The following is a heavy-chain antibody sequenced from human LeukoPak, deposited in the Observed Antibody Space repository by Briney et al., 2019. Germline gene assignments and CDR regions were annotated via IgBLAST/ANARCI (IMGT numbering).Heavy chain of an antibody. CDR1: GGSISSYY. CDR3: ARAHWPYYYDSSDAFGI. J-gene: IGHJ3*02. D-gene: IGHD3-22*01. V-gene: IGHV4-4*07. Sequence: PSETLSLTCTVSGGSISSYYWSWIRQPAGKGLEWMGRIYTSGSTNYNPSLKSRVTMSVDTSKNQFSLKLSSVTAADTAVYYCARAHWPYYYDSSDAFGIWGQGTMVTVSS. CDR2: IYTSGST.